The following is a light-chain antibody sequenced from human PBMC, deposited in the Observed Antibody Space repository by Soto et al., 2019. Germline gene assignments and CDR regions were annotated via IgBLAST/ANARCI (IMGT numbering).Light chain of an antibody. CDR2: RNN. J-gene: IGLJ1*01. Sequence: QTVVTQPPSASGTPGQRVTISCSGSSSNIGSNYVYWYQQLPGTAPKLLIYRNNQRPSGVPDRFSGSKSGTSASLAISGLRSEDEAEYYCAAWDDSLSGRDVFGTGTKLTVL. CDR1: SSNIGSNY. CDR3: AAWDDSLSGRDV. V-gene: IGLV1-47*01.